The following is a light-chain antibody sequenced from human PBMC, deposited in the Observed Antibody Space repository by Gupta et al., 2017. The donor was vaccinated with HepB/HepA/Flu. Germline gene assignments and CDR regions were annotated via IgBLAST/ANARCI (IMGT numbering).Light chain of an antibody. CDR2: DVS. V-gene: IGLV2-8*01. J-gene: IGLJ2*01. CDR1: SSDVGRYNS. CDR3: SSHAGSNNGAE. Sequence: QSALTQHPSASGSPGQSVTISCTATSSDVGRYNSVCWYQRLPGKAPKNIIYDVSTRPSGVPDRFSGSKSGNTASLTVSGLQGEDETDYYSSSHAGSNNGAEFGGGTKLTVL.